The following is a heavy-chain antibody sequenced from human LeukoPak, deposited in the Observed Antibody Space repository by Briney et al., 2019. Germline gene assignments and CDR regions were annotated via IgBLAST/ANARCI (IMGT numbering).Heavy chain of an antibody. V-gene: IGHV4-59*10. D-gene: IGHD3-10*01. CDR2: IYTSGST. J-gene: IGHJ3*02. CDR3: ARRRADAFDI. Sequence: SETLSLTCAVYGGSFSGYYWSWIRQPPGKGLEWIGRIYTSGSTNYNPSLKSRVTMSVDTSKNQFSLKLSSVTAADTAVYYCARRRADAFDIWGQGTMVTVSS. CDR1: GGSFSGYY.